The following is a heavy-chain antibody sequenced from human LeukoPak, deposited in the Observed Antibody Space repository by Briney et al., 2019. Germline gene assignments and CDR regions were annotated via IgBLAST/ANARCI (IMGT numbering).Heavy chain of an antibody. D-gene: IGHD4-17*01. CDR1: GGPISSYY. J-gene: IGHJ4*02. V-gene: IGHV4-59*08. CDR2: IYYSGST. CDR3: ARLSIGVTTRYYFDY. Sequence: PSETLSLTCTVSGGPISSYYWSWIRQPPGKGLEWIGYIYYSGSTNYNPSLKSRVTISVDTSKNQFSLKLSSVTAADTAVYYCARLSIGVTTRYYFDYWGQGTLVTVSS.